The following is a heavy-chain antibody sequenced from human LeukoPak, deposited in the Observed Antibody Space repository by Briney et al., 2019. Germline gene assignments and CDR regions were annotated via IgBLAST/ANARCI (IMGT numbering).Heavy chain of an antibody. D-gene: IGHD6-19*01. CDR3: AREVGSGWYYYYGMDV. CDR1: GFTFSSYA. CDR2: ISYDGSNK. J-gene: IGHJ6*02. V-gene: IGHV3-30*04. Sequence: GGSLRLSCAASGFTFSSYAMHWVRQAPGKELEWVAVISYDGSNKYYADSVKGRFTIFRDNSENTLYLQMNSLRAEDTAVYYCAREVGSGWYYYYGMDVWGQGTTVTVS.